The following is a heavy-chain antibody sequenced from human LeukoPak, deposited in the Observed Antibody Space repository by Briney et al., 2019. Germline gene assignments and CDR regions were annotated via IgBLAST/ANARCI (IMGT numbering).Heavy chain of an antibody. J-gene: IGHJ4*02. D-gene: IGHD5-18*01. CDR3: ARAVTYYFDY. Sequence: PSETLSLTCAVYGGSFSGYYWSWIRQPPGKGLEWIGKINHSGSTNYNPSLKSRVTISVDTSTNQFSLKLSSVTAADTAVYYCARAVTYYFDYWGQGTLVTVSS. CDR2: INHSGST. V-gene: IGHV4-34*01. CDR1: GGSFSGYY.